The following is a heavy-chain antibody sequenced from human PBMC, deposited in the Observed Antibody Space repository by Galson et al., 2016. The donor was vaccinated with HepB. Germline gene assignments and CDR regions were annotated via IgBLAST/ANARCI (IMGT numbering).Heavy chain of an antibody. CDR3: ARGRGMDV. J-gene: IGHJ6*04. CDR1: GFTLSDYS. Sequence: SLRLSCAASGFTLSDYSMNWVRQAPGKGLEWISYISSSSTTIYYADTVKGRFTISRDNAKNSLFLQMNSLRAEDTAVYYCARGRGMDVWGKGTTVTVTS. V-gene: IGHV3-48*01. CDR2: ISSSSTTI.